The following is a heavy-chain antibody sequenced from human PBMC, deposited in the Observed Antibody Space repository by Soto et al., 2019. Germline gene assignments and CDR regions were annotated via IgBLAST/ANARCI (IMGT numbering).Heavy chain of an antibody. CDR3: ASGAYYYDSSGSWPLEYFQH. D-gene: IGHD3-22*01. CDR2: ISGSGSTT. CDR1: AFTFSSYA. J-gene: IGHJ1*01. V-gene: IGHV3-23*01. Sequence: PGGSLRLSCAASAFTFSSYAMGWVRQAPGKGLEWVSAISGSGSTTYYADSVKGRFTISRDNAKNSLYLQMNSLRDEDTAVYYCASGAYYYDSSGSWPLEYFQHWGQGTLVTVSS.